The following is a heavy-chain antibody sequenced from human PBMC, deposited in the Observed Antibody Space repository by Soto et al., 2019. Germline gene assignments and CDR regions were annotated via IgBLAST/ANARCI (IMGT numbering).Heavy chain of an antibody. V-gene: IGHV1-18*04. CDR2: ISAYNGNT. Sequence: GASVKVSCKASGYTFTSYGISWVRQAPGQGLEWMGRISAYNGNTNYAQKLQGRVTMTTDTSTSTAYMELRSLRSDDTAVYYCARDRGDYYDSSGYGIYGMDVWGQGTTITVSS. CDR1: GYTFTSYG. CDR3: ARDRGDYYDSSGYGIYGMDV. D-gene: IGHD3-22*01. J-gene: IGHJ6*02.